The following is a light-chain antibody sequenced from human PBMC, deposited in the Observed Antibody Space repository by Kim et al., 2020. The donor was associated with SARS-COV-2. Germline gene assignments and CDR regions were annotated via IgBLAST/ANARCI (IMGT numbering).Light chain of an antibody. J-gene: IGLJ2*01. CDR3: NSRDSSGNHPVV. V-gene: IGLV3-19*01. CDR1: SLRSYY. CDR2: GKN. Sequence: SSELTQDPAVSVALGQTVRITCQGDSLRSYYASWYQQKPGQAPVLVIYGKNNRPSGIPDRFSGSSSGNTASLTITGAQAEDEADYYCNSRDSSGNHPVVL.